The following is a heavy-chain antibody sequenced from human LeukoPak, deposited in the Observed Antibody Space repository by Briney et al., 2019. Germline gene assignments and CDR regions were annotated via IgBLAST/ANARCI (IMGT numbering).Heavy chain of an antibody. J-gene: IGHJ4*02. CDR3: ATIKRGSIFGYFDF. CDR1: GGPISSHY. Sequence: SETLSLTCTVSGGPISSHYWSWIRQPPGKGLEWIAYLFDSVNTKDNPSLQSRLTLSADTSKNQFSLRLSSVTAADTAVYYCATIKRGSIFGYFDFWGQGIKVTVSS. D-gene: IGHD5-18*01. CDR2: LFDSVNT. V-gene: IGHV4-59*11.